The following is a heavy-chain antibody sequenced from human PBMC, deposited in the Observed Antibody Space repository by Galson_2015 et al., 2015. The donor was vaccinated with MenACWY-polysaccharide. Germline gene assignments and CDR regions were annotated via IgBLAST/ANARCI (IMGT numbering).Heavy chain of an antibody. J-gene: IGHJ1*01. Sequence: SVKVSCKASGYTFTSYGISWVRQAPGQGLEWMGWISAYNGNTNYAQKLQGRVTMTTDTSTGTAYMELRSLRSDDTAVYYCARDLRSGYYYEGYFQHWGQGTLVTVSS. D-gene: IGHD3-22*01. CDR1: GYTFTSYG. V-gene: IGHV1-18*01. CDR3: ARDLRSGYYYEGYFQH. CDR2: ISAYNGNT.